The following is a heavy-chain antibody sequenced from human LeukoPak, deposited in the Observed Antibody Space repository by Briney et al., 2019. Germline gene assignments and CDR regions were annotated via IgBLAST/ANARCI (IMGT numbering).Heavy chain of an antibody. CDR1: GYTFTDYF. J-gene: IGHJ4*02. V-gene: IGHV1-2*02. CDR3: ARGGAGDYVAN. CDR2: ITPNNGGT. D-gene: IGHD4-17*01. Sequence: ASVKVSCKASGYTFTDYFMHWVRQAPGQGLGWMGWITPNNGGTHFAEKFQGRVTMTRDTPISTAYTELTRLTPDDTAVYYCARGGAGDYVANWGQGTLVTVSS.